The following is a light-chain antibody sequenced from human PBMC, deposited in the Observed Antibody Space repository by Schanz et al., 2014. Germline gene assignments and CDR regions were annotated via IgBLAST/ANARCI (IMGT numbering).Light chain of an antibody. J-gene: IGKJ4*01. CDR2: GVS. V-gene: IGKV3D-20*02. CDR3: QQRSNWPPLT. Sequence: EIVLTQSPGTLSLSPGDRATLSCRASQSVSSSYLAWYQQKPGQAPRLLIYGVSSRATGIPDSFSGSGSGTDFTLTISRLEPEDFAVYYCQQRSNWPPLTFGGGTKVEFK. CDR1: QSVSSSY.